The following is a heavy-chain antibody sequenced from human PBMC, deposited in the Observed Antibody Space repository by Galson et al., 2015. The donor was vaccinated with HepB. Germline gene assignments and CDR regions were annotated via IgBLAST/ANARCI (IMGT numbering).Heavy chain of an antibody. J-gene: IGHJ3*02. CDR3: AREMTGEGHQTDAFDI. Sequence: SLRLSCAASGFIFSDYYMSWVRQAPGKGLEWVSYSSSAGSTIYYADSVKGRFTISRDNAKKSLYLQMNSLSAEDTAVYYCAREMTGEGHQTDAFDIWGQGTMVTVSS. V-gene: IGHV3-11*04. CDR1: GFIFSDYY. CDR2: SSSAGSTI. D-gene: IGHD7-27*01.